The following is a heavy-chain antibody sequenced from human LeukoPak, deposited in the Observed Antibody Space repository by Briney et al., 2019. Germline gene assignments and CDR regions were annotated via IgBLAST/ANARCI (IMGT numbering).Heavy chain of an antibody. CDR1: GFTFSSYN. CDR2: ISTSSSTI. V-gene: IGHV3-48*02. J-gene: IGHJ6*02. Sequence: PGGSLRLSCAASGFTFSSYNMNWVRQAPGKGLEWVSYISTSSSTIYYADSVKGRFTISRDNAKNSLYLQMNSLRDEDTAVYYCARDPEGVYYYYYGMDVRGQGTTVTVSS. D-gene: IGHD3-10*01. CDR3: ARDPEGVYYYYYGMDV.